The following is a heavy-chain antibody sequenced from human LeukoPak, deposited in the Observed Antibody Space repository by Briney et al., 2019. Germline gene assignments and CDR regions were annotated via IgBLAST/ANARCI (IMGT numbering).Heavy chain of an antibody. CDR1: EFSVGSNY. Sequence: GGSLRLSCAASEFSVGSNYMTWVRQAPGKGLEWVSTISGSAGSTYYADSVKGRFTISRDNSKNALYLQMNSLRAEDTAVYYCAKAKGWLQIFDYWGQGTLVIVSS. CDR2: ISGSAGST. J-gene: IGHJ4*02. V-gene: IGHV3-23*01. D-gene: IGHD6-19*01. CDR3: AKAKGWLQIFDY.